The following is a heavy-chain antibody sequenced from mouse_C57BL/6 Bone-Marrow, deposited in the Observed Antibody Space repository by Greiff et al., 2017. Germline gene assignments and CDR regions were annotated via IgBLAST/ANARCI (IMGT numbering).Heavy chain of an antibody. Sequence: QVQLQQPGAELVRPGTSVKLSCKASGYTFTSYWMHWVKQRPGQGLEWIGVIDPSDSYTNYNQKFKGKATLTVDTSSSTAYLQLSSLTSEDSAVYYGARYNGYGPYYFGYWGQGTALTVTS. CDR3: ARYNGYGPYYFGY. J-gene: IGHJ2*01. CDR1: GYTFTSYW. V-gene: IGHV1-59*01. D-gene: IGHD1-1*02. CDR2: IDPSDSYT.